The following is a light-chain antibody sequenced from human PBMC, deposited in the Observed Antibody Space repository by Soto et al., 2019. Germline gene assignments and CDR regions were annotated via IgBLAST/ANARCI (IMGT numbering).Light chain of an antibody. CDR1: TSNLGNNY. Sequence: QSVLTQPPSVSAAPGQKVIISCSGGTSNLGNNYECWYQHLPGTAPKLLMYEDDKRASGIPDRFSGSRSGTSATLGISGLQTGDEADYYCGTWDSRLNAHVFGTGTKLTVL. J-gene: IGLJ1*01. CDR3: GTWDSRLNAHV. V-gene: IGLV1-51*02. CDR2: EDD.